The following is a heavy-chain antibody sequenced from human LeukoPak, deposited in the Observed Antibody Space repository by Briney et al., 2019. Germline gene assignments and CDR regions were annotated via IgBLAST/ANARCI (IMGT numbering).Heavy chain of an antibody. D-gene: IGHD3-9*01. CDR2: INPNSGGT. CDR1: GYTFTGYY. J-gene: IGHJ5*02. Sequence: ASVKVSCKASGYTFTGYYMHWVRQAPGQGLERMGWINPNSGGTNYAQKFQGRVTMTRDTSISTAYMELSRLRSDDTAVYYCARGYTYYDILTGYYPGGWFDPWGQGTLVTVSS. V-gene: IGHV1-2*02. CDR3: ARGYTYYDILTGYYPGGWFDP.